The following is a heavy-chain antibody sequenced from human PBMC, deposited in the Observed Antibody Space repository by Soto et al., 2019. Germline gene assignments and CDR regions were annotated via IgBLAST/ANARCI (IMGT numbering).Heavy chain of an antibody. CDR2: ISGSGGNT. V-gene: IGHV3-23*01. Sequence: EVQLLESGGGLVQPGGSLRLSCAASGFTFSTYAMGWVRQAPGKGLEWVSSISGSGGNTYYADSVKGRFSISRDNSKNTLYLQMNGLRAEDTAVYYCAKVHDDFWSGYGYWGQGNLVTVSS. CDR1: GFTFSTYA. J-gene: IGHJ4*02. D-gene: IGHD3-3*01. CDR3: AKVHDDFWSGYGY.